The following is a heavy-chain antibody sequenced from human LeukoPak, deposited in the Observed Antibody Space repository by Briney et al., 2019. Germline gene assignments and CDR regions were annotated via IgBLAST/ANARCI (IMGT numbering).Heavy chain of an antibody. Sequence: GGSLRLSCAASGFTFSNAWMSWVRQAPGKGLEWVGRIKSKTDGGTTDYAAPVKGRFTISRDDSKNTLYLQMNSLKTEDTAVYYCTTVHYDILTGYPGLKYWGQGTLVTVSS. CDR2: IKSKTDGGTT. CDR1: GFTFSNAW. D-gene: IGHD3-9*01. CDR3: TTVHYDILTGYPGLKY. J-gene: IGHJ4*02. V-gene: IGHV3-15*01.